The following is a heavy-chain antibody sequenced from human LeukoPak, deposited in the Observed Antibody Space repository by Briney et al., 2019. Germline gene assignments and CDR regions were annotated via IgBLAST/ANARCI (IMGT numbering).Heavy chain of an antibody. Sequence: GGSLRLSCVASGLTFSSYWMSWVRQAPGKGLEWVANIEQDGSEKYYVDSVKGRFTISRDNAKNSLYLQMNSLRPEDTAVYYCAREGRRPTARPEDWGQGTLVTVSS. CDR3: AREGRRPTARPED. V-gene: IGHV3-7*01. D-gene: IGHD6-6*01. J-gene: IGHJ4*02. CDR2: IEQDGSEK. CDR1: GLTFSSYW.